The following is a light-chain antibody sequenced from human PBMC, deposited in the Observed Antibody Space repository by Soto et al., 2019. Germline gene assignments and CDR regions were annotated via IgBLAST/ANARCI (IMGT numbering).Light chain of an antibody. CDR1: SSDVGGYNL. CDR3: TSYTSSSTLDV. Sequence: QAVVTQPASVSGSPGQSITISCTGFSSDVGGYNLVSWYQQHPGKAPKLMIYEVSNRPSGVSNRFSGSKSGHTASLTISGLQSEDEADYFCTSYTSSSTLDVFGTGTKVTVL. V-gene: IGLV2-14*02. J-gene: IGLJ1*01. CDR2: EVS.